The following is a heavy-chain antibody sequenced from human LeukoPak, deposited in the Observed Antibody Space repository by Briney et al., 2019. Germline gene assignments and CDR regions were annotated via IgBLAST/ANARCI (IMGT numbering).Heavy chain of an antibody. CDR1: GGTFSSYA. Sequence: ASVKVSCKASGGTFSSYAISWVRQAPGQGLEWMGGIIPIFGTANYAQKFQGRVTITVDESTSTAYMELSSLRSEDTAVYYCARVHGSGSYYEAWGQGTLVTVSS. V-gene: IGHV1-69*13. CDR2: IIPIFGTA. CDR3: ARVHGSGSYYEA. D-gene: IGHD3-10*01. J-gene: IGHJ4*02.